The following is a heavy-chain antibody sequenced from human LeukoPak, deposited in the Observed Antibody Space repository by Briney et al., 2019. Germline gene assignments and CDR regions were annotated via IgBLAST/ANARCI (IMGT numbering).Heavy chain of an antibody. Sequence: SQTLSLTCAISGDSVSSICVAWNWLRQSPSRGLEWLGRSYYRSNRYYGSAISVKRRINICPGTSKNQCSLQLTSVTPEDTAVYYCSVARSEYHYGMDVWGQGTTVPVSS. J-gene: IGHJ6*02. CDR2: SYYRSNRYY. D-gene: IGHD5-12*01. CDR3: SVARSEYHYGMDV. CDR1: GDSVSSICVA. V-gene: IGHV6-1*01.